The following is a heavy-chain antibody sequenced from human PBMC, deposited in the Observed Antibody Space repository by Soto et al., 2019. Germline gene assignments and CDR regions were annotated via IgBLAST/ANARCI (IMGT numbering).Heavy chain of an antibody. CDR1: GYTFTTYD. J-gene: IGHJ4*02. D-gene: IGHD6-19*01. CDR3: ARALGYSSTSRLDL. V-gene: IGHV1-8*01. Sequence: QVQLVQSGAEVEKPGASVKVSCKASGYTFTTYDFNWVRQAPGQGLEWMGWMNPDTGNTGYAQKFQGRVTMTRDTSISTAFMALSGLTAEDTAVYYCARALGYSSTSRLDLWGQGTLVTVSS. CDR2: MNPDTGNT.